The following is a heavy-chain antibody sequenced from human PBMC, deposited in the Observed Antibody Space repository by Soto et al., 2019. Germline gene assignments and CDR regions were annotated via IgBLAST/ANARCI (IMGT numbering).Heavy chain of an antibody. V-gene: IGHV3-73*01. CDR3: TRGYGDYVRDY. J-gene: IGHJ4*02. CDR2: IRSKSNIYAT. D-gene: IGHD4-17*01. Sequence: EVQLVESGGGLVQPGGSLKLSCAVSGFTFSGSAMHWVRQASGKGLEWVGRIRSKSNIYATAYAASVKGRFTISRDDSKNTAYLQMNSLKTEDKAVYYCTRGYGDYVRDYWGQGTLVTVSS. CDR1: GFTFSGSA.